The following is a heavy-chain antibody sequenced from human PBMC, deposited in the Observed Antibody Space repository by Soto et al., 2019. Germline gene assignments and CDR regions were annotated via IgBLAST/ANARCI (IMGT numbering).Heavy chain of an antibody. V-gene: IGHV1-69*04. CDR3: AREWANSSGYPLEL. D-gene: IGHD3-22*01. CDR1: GGNFNSFS. Sequence: QLVQSGAEVRTPGSSLKVSCKASGGNFNSFSVSWVRQAPGQGLEWMGNIIPVFGIPTSAKTFQGRVTISADISTNTVALQLSSLTFEDTAVYYCAREWANSSGYPLELWGHGTLVAVSS. CDR2: IIPVFGIP. J-gene: IGHJ4*01.